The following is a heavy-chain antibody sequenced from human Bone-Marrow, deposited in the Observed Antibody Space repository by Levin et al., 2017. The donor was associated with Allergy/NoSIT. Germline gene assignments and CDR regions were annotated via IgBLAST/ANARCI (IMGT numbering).Heavy chain of an antibody. D-gene: IGHD6-19*01. CDR3: ASGRVAGPPPYYYYYGMDV. V-gene: IGHV6-1*01. CDR2: TYYRSKWYN. Sequence: ASETLSLTCAISGDSVSSNSAAWNWIRQSPSRGLEWLGRTYYRSKWYNDYAVSVKSRITINPDTSKNQFSLQLNSVTPEDTAVYYCASGRVAGPPPYYYYYGMDVWGQGTTVTVSS. J-gene: IGHJ6*02. CDR1: GDSVSSNSAA.